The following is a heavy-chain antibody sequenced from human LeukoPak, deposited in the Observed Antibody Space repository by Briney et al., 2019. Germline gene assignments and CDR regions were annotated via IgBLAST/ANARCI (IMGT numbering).Heavy chain of an antibody. D-gene: IGHD6-6*01. J-gene: IGHJ4*02. V-gene: IGHV1-2*02. CDR2: INPNTGVT. CDR3: ASYPRYSSSPPFDY. CDR1: GYTFTGQY. Sequence: ASVKVSCKASGYTFTGQYMHWVRQASGQGLEWMGWINPNTGVTNYAQRLQDRVTMTRDTTISTAYMELSRLTSDDTAVYFCASYPRYSSSPPFDYWGQGTLVTVSS.